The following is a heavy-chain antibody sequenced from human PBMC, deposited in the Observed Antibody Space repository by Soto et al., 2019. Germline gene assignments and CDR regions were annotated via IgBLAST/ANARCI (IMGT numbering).Heavy chain of an antibody. D-gene: IGHD6-13*01. CDR2: ISSSSSYI. J-gene: IGHJ3*02. Sequence: GGSLRLSCAASGFTFSSYSMNWVRQAPGKGLEWVSSISSSSSYIYYADSVKGRFTISRDNAKNSLYLQMNSLRAEDTAVYYCARDSYSSSWYPGDAFDIWGQGTMVTVSS. V-gene: IGHV3-21*01. CDR1: GFTFSSYS. CDR3: ARDSYSSSWYPGDAFDI.